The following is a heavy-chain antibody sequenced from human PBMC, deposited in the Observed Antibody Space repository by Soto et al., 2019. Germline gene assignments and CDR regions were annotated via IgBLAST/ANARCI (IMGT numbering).Heavy chain of an antibody. Sequence: QLQLQEYGSGLVKPSQTLSLTCAVSGGSMRSGDYYWSWIRQPPGKGLEWNGYIYYSGNTYYNPSLKTLVTISVDRSNNQVSLKMSSVTAAVTAEYYCAREAGKHYGSLSRLDYWGKGILVTVSS. V-gene: IGHV4-30-2*01. J-gene: IGHJ4*02. CDR3: AREAGKHYGSLSRLDY. CDR2: IYYSGNT. CDR1: GGSMRSGDYY. D-gene: IGHD3-10*01.